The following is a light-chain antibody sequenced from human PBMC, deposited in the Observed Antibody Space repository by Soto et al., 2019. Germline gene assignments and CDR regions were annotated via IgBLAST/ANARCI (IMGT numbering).Light chain of an antibody. CDR2: TAS. J-gene: IGKJ1*01. V-gene: IGKV1-12*01. CDR1: QGISNW. CDR3: QQSNSFPLT. Sequence: DIHMTQSPSSVSASVGDRVTITCRASQGISNWLAWFQQKPGKAPKLLIYTASRLQSGVPSRFSGSGSGTDFTLTISSLQPEGFATYYCQQSNSFPLTFGQGTKVDIK.